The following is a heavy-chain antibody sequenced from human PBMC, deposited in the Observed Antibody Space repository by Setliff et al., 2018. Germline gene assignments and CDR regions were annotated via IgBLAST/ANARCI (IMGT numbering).Heavy chain of an antibody. D-gene: IGHD6-13*01. V-gene: IGHV1-8*02. CDR3: ARECYSSSWYGDYYYYYGMDV. CDR2: MNPNGGNT. CDR1: GYTFTSYD. Sequence: ASVKVSCKASGYTFTSYDINWVRQATGRGLEWMGWMNPNGGNTGYAQKFQGRVTMTRNTSISTAYMELSSLRSEDTAVYYCARECYSSSWYGDYYYYYGMDVWGQGTTVTVSS. J-gene: IGHJ6*02.